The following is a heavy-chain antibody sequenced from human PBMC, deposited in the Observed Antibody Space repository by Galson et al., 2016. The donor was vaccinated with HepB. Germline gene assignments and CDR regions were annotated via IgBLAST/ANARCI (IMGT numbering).Heavy chain of an antibody. CDR2: LYPGDSET. J-gene: IGHJ3*02. Sequence: QSGAEVKEPGESLQISCKASGYSFVSYWIAWVRQMPGKGLELMGILYPGDSETRYSPSFRGQVTLSVDKSIWTAHLQWGSLKASDTAMYYCAVLRAYGKNYTDAFEIWGQGTVVVVSS. CDR3: AVLRAYGKNYTDAFEI. CDR1: GYSFVSYW. V-gene: IGHV5-51*01. D-gene: IGHD1-7*01.